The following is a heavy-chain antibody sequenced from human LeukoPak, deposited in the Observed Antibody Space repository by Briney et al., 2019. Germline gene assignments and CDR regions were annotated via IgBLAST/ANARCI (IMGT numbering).Heavy chain of an antibody. CDR2: ISGSGGST. CDR1: GFTFSSYG. J-gene: IGHJ5*02. Sequence: GGSLRLSCAASGFTFSSYGMHWVRQAPGKGLEWVSSISGSGGSTYYAHSVKGRFTISRDNSNNTLYLQMNRLRPEDTAVYYCAKMARRGIVSAAMISWFDPWGQGTQVTVSS. V-gene: IGHV3-23*01. D-gene: IGHD2-2*01. CDR3: AKMARRGIVSAAMISWFDP.